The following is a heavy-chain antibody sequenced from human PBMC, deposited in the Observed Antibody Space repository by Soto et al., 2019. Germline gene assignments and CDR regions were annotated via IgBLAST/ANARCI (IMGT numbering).Heavy chain of an antibody. CDR2: IYWDNDK. D-gene: IGHD6-19*01. CDR3: TQRDGSASSSDF. CDR1: GFSLTTSGEG. V-gene: IGHV2-5*02. Sequence: QITLKESGPTLVKPTETLTLTCTFSGFSLTTSGEGVGWIRPSPGKAPEWLALIYWDNDKRYSPSLRNRPTITKDTSKKRVCLTISKMDPVDTATYYCTQRDGSASSSDFWGQGTLVTVSS. J-gene: IGHJ4*02.